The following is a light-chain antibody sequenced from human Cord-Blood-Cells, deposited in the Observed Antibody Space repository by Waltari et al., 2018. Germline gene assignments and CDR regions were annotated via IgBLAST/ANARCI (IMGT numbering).Light chain of an antibody. CDR3: SSYTSSSTYV. Sequence: QSALTQPASVSGSPGPSLTIPCTGTSSAVGGYNYVSWYQQHPGKAPKLMIYDVSNRPSGVSNRFSGSKSGNTASLTISGLQAEDEADYYCSSYTSSSTYVFGTGTKVTVL. J-gene: IGLJ1*01. CDR1: SSAVGGYNY. V-gene: IGLV2-14*01. CDR2: DVS.